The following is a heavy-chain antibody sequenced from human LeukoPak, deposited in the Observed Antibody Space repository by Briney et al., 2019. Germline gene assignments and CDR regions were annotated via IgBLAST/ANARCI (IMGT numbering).Heavy chain of an antibody. D-gene: IGHD5-12*01. CDR1: GFTFDRFW. Sequence: GGSLRLSCSASGFTFDRFWMSWVRQAPGKGLEWVAIIKEDGAWTIYVAAVKGRFTISRNNAKNSVSLEMNSLRGDDTAIYYCARVGYNGWNLDYWGQGTLATASS. V-gene: IGHV3-7*04. CDR2: IKEDGAWT. J-gene: IGHJ4*02. CDR3: ARVGYNGWNLDY.